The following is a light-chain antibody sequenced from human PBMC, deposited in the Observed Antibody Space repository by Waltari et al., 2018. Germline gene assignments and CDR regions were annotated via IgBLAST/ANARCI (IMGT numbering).Light chain of an antibody. Sequence: QSALTQPASVSGSPGQSITISCIGTSSDVGGYKYVSLYQQYPGKAPQLIIYEVNNRPSGVSNPFSGSKSGNTASLTISGLQPEDEAAYFCDSYTSTSSLPYVFGTGTKVTVL. V-gene: IGLV2-14*01. J-gene: IGLJ1*01. CDR2: EVN. CDR3: DSYTSTSSLPYV. CDR1: SSDVGGYKY.